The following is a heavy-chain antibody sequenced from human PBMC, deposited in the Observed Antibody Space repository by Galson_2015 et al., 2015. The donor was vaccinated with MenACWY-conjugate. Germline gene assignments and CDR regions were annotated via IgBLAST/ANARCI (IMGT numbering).Heavy chain of an antibody. Sequence: SLRLACEASGFTFSTYAMTWVRQAPGKGLEWDSTISGSGGSTYYADSVKGRFTISRDNSKNTLYLQLNRLRAEDTAVYYCAKDLRLWFIWGQGTLVTGSS. J-gene: IGHJ4*02. CDR3: AKDLRLWFI. V-gene: IGHV3-23*01. CDR2: ISGSGGST. D-gene: IGHD3-10*01. CDR1: GFTFSTYA.